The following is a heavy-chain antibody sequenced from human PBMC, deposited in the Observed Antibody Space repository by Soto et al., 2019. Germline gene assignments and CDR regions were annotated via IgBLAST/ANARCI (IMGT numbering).Heavy chain of an antibody. Sequence: QVQLQESGPGLVKPSQTLSLTCTVSGVSVSTGGYYWSWVRQHPGTGLEYIGYINYSGTTYYNPSLKSRTSISIDTSNNQFSLTLSSVTAADTALYYCARDNWNSMFDAFDIWGQGTLVTFSS. CDR2: INYSGTT. J-gene: IGHJ3*02. CDR3: ARDNWNSMFDAFDI. CDR1: GVSVSTGGYY. V-gene: IGHV4-31*03. D-gene: IGHD1-1*01.